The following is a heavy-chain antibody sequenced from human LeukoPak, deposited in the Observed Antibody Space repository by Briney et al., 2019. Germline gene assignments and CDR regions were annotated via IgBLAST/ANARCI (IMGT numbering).Heavy chain of an antibody. V-gene: IGHV3-7*01. CDR2: MKEDGSEE. J-gene: IGHJ1*01. D-gene: IGHD1-14*01. CDR3: ARDRYFPY. CDR1: GFSFSSSW. Sequence: AGSLRLSCVGSGFSFSSSWMSWVRQAPGKGLEWVANMKEDGSEEHYLDSVKGRFTISRDNAQNSLYLQMNSLRDDDTAIYYCARDRYFPYWGQGTLVIVSS.